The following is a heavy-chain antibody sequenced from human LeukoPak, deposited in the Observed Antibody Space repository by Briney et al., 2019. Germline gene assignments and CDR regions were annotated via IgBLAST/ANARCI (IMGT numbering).Heavy chain of an antibody. CDR2: ISSGGST. J-gene: IGHJ4*02. CDR3: GRVGDGYNDNY. D-gene: IGHD5-24*01. CDR1: GFTVSSDY. V-gene: IGHV3-66*01. Sequence: GGSLRLSCAASGFTVSSDYMGWVRQAPEKGLEWVSLISSGGSTYYADSLKGRFTISRDNSKNTLYLQMNSLRAEDTTVYYCGRVGDGYNDNYWGQGTLVTVSS.